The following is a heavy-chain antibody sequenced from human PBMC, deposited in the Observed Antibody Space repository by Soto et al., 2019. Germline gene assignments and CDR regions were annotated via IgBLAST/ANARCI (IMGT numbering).Heavy chain of an antibody. V-gene: IGHV3-53*01. CDR1: GFTVSSNY. Sequence: GRSLRLSCAASGFTVSSNYMSWVRQAPGKGLEWVSVIYSGGSTYYADSVKGRFTISRDNSKNTLYLQMNSLRAEDTAVYYCATGIGDSSGYFDYWGQGTLVTVSS. D-gene: IGHD3-22*01. CDR2: IYSGGST. J-gene: IGHJ4*02. CDR3: ATGIGDSSGYFDY.